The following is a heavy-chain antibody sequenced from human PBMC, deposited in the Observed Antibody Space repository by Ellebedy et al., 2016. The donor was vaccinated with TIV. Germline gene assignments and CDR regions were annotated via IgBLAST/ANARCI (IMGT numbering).Heavy chain of an antibody. J-gene: IGHJ4*01. CDR3: STLSDTGY. V-gene: IGHV3-74*01. D-gene: IGHD2-21*02. CDR1: GFTFSRHW. Sequence: GESLKISCAASGFTFSRHWMHWIRQAPGKGLVWLSRINGDGGFTSHADFVKGRFTISRDNAKNKLYLQINSLKAEDTAMYYCSTLSDTGYWGHGTLVTVSS. CDR2: INGDGGFT.